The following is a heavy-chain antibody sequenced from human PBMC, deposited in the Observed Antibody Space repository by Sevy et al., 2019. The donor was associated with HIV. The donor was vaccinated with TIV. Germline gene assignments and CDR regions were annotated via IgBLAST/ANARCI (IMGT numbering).Heavy chain of an antibody. D-gene: IGHD1-26*01. Sequence: ASVKVSCKASGYTFTSYGISWVRQAPGQGLEWMGWISGYNGNTNYAQMLQDRITMTTDTSTSTAYMELRSLRSDDTAVYYCARDPSGIVGVNDAFDICGRGTMVTVSS. CDR2: ISGYNGNT. CDR1: GYTFTSYG. V-gene: IGHV1-18*01. J-gene: IGHJ3*02. CDR3: ARDPSGIVGVNDAFDI.